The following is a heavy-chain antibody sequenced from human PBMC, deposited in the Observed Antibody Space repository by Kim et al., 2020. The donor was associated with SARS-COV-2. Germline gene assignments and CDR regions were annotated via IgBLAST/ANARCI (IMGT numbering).Heavy chain of an antibody. J-gene: IGHJ4*02. Sequence: YTRALKSRVTISVDKSKNQCSLKLSAVTAADTAVYYCARNRVGATNYFDYWGQGTLVTVSS. V-gene: IGHV4-4*02. D-gene: IGHD1-26*01. CDR3: ARNRVGATNYFDY.